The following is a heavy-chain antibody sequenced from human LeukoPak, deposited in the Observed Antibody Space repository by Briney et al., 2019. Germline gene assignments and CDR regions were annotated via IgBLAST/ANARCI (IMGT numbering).Heavy chain of an antibody. CDR3: ASSPGGYSGYDLDY. Sequence: PSETLSHTCTVSGGSISSYYWSWIRQPPGKGLEWIGYIYYSGSTNYNPSLKSRVTISVDTSKNQFSLKLSSVTAADTAVYYCASSPGGYSGYDLDYWGQGTLVTVSS. CDR1: GGSISSYY. CDR2: IYYSGST. V-gene: IGHV4-59*01. D-gene: IGHD5-12*01. J-gene: IGHJ4*02.